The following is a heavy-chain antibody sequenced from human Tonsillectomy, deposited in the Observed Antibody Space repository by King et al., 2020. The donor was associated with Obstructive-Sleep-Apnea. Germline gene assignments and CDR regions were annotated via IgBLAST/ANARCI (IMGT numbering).Heavy chain of an antibody. Sequence: VQLVESGGGLVKPGGSLRLSCAAYGFTFSDYYMSWIRQAPGKGLEWVSYISSSSSYTNYADSVKGRFTISRDNAKNSLYLQMNSLRAEDTAVYYCARARPHYDFWSGYHYYYGMDVWGQGTTVTVSS. CDR2: ISSSSSYT. CDR1: GFTFSDYY. D-gene: IGHD3-3*01. V-gene: IGHV3-11*06. J-gene: IGHJ6*02. CDR3: ARARPHYDFWSGYHYYYGMDV.